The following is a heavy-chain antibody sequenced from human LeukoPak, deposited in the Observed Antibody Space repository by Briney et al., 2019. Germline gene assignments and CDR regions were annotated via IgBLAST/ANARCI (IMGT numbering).Heavy chain of an antibody. V-gene: IGHV5-51*01. D-gene: IGHD7-27*01. CDR3: ARSTQGLGIEPRPHDAFDI. CDR1: GYTFTSYW. CDR2: IYPGDSDT. J-gene: IGHJ3*02. Sequence: GESLKISCKGSGYTFTSYWIGWVRQMPGKGLEWMGIIYPGDSDTRYSPSFQGQVTISADKSISTAYLQWSSLKASDTAMYYCARSTQGLGIEPRPHDAFDIWGQGTMVTVSS.